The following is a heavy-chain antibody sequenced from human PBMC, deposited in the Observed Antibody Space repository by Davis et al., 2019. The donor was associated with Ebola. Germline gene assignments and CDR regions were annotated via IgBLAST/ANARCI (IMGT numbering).Heavy chain of an antibody. Sequence: AASVTVSCKASVGTFSSYDTNCVRQATGQGLEWMGWMNPNSGNTGYAQKFQGRVTMTRNTSISTAYMELRSLRSDDTAVYYCARDQDTIFGFYYYGMDVWGQGTTVTVSS. V-gene: IGHV1-8*02. CDR3: ARDQDTIFGFYYYGMDV. J-gene: IGHJ6*02. CDR1: VGTFSSYD. D-gene: IGHD3-3*01. CDR2: MNPNSGNT.